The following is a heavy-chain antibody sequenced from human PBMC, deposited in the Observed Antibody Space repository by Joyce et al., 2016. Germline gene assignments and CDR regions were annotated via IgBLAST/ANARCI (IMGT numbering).Heavy chain of an antibody. Sequence: QVQLVQSGAEVMRPGASLKVSCKASGDTFTGYFINWVRQAPGQGPEYMGRINPHTGGTNDAQNFQGGVTTTRETSTTTAYMELTRLRSDDTAVYYCASEVRLGNVGLTWGQGTLVTVSS. J-gene: IGHJ1*01. V-gene: IGHV1-2*02. D-gene: IGHD6-19*01. CDR3: ASEVRLGNVGLT. CDR1: GDTFTGYF. CDR2: INPHTGGT.